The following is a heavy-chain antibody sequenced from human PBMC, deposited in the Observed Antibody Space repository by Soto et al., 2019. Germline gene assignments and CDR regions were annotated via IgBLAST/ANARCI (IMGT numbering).Heavy chain of an antibody. CDR1: GLTFSSYA. Sequence: GGSLRLSCAASGLTFSSYAMNWVRQAPGKGLEWVSAISGSGSCIYYTASVKGRFTVSRDNARNTLYLQMNSLRAEDTAVYYCARDVNDSSGYVLYGMDVWGKGTTVTVSS. J-gene: IGHJ6*04. D-gene: IGHD3-22*01. V-gene: IGHV3-21*01. CDR3: ARDVNDSSGYVLYGMDV. CDR2: ISGSGSCI.